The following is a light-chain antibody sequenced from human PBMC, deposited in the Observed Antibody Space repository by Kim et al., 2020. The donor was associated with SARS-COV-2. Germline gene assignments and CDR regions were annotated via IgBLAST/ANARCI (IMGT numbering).Light chain of an antibody. V-gene: IGLV2-14*03. CDR3: SSYTSSSTVV. CDR2: SVS. Sequence: QSALTQPASVSGSPGQSITISCTGTSSDVGGYNYVSWYQQHPGKAPKLMIYSVSHRPSGVSNRFSGSKSGNTASLTISGLRAEDEADYYCSSYTSSSTVVFGGGTQLTVL. CDR1: SSDVGGYNY. J-gene: IGLJ2*01.